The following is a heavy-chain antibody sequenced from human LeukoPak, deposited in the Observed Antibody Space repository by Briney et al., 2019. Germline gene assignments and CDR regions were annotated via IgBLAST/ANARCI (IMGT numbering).Heavy chain of an antibody. CDR1: GFTFSSYA. CDR2: ISGSGDST. J-gene: IGHJ4*02. V-gene: IGHV3-23*01. D-gene: IGHD6-13*01. CDR3: AKERYSSSWSTDFDY. Sequence: PGGSLRLSCAASGFTFSSYAMSWVRQAPGKGLEWVSAISGSGDSTYYTDSVKDRFTISRDNSKNTLYLQMNSLRVEDTAVYYCAKERYSSSWSTDFDYWGQGTLVTVSS.